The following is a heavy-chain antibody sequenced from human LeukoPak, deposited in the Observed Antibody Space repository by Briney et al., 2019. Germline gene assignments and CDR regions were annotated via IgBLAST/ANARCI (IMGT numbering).Heavy chain of an antibody. CDR2: INHSGST. CDR3: ASARSGYYSYMDV. V-gene: IGHV4-34*01. CDR1: GGSFSGYY. J-gene: IGHJ6*03. D-gene: IGHD2-15*01. Sequence: SETLSLTCAVYGGSFSGYYWSWIRQPPGKGLEWIGEINHSGSTNYNPSLKSRVTISVDTSKNQYSLKLRSVTAADTAVYYCASARSGYYSYMDVWGEETTLTLS.